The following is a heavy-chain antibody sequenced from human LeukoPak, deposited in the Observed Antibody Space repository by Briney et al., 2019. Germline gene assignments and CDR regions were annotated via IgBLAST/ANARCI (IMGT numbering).Heavy chain of an antibody. CDR2: ISGSGGST. V-gene: IGHV3-23*01. CDR3: AKVRYGDGYNAPVDY. J-gene: IGHJ4*02. Sequence: GGSLRLSCAASGSTFSSYAMSWVRQAPGKGLEWVSAISGSGGSTYYADSVKGRFTISRDNSKNTLYLQMNSLRAEDTAVYYCAKVRYGDGYNAPVDYWGQGTLVTVSS. D-gene: IGHD5-24*01. CDR1: GSTFSSYA.